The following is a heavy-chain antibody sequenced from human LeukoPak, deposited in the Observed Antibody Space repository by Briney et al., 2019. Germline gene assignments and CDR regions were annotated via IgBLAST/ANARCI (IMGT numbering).Heavy chain of an antibody. Sequence: PGGSLRLSCVASGFTFSTYNMNWVRQAPGKGVKWVSSICSSSSYIYYADSVKGRFTISRDNAKNSLYLQMNSLRAEDTAVYYCARGADVPIRGIQLWLGDWGQGTLVTVSS. CDR1: GFTFSTYN. CDR3: ARGADVPIRGIQLWLGD. CDR2: ICSSSSYI. V-gene: IGHV3-21*01. J-gene: IGHJ4*02. D-gene: IGHD5-18*01.